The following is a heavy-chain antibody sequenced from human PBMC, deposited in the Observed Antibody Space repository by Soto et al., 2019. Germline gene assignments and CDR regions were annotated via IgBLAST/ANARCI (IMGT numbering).Heavy chain of an antibody. D-gene: IGHD3-9*01. CDR3: ATVLRYFDWLPSGGMDV. V-gene: IGHV1-69*13. J-gene: IGHJ6*02. CDR2: IIPIFGTA. CDR1: GGTFSSYA. Sequence: SVKVCCKASGGTFSSYAMRWVRQAPGQGLEWMGGIIPIFGTANYAQKFQGRVTITADESTSTAYMELSSLRSEDTAVYYCATVLRYFDWLPSGGMDVWGQGTTVTVSS.